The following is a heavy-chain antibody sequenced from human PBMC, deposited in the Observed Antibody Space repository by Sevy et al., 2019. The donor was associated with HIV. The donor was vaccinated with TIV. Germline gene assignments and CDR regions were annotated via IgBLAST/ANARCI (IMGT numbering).Heavy chain of an antibody. CDR1: GYTFTNYD. Sequence: ASVKVSCKASGYTFTNYDISWVRQAPGQGLEWMGWISGYNGNTNYTQKFQGRVTMTTDTSTNTAYMDLRSLRSDDTAVYYCARLVVTGMSETHDSWGQGTLVTVSS. J-gene: IGHJ4*02. CDR3: ARLVVTGMSETHDS. CDR2: ISGYNGNT. D-gene: IGHD6-19*01. V-gene: IGHV1-18*01.